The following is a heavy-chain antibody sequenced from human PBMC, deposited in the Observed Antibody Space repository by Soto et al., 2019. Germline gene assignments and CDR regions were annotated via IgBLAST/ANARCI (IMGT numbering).Heavy chain of an antibody. Sequence: QVQLQESGPGLVKPSETLSLTCRVSGGSMSGYYWSWIRQAPGKGLEWIGYVYYTGSTTYNPSLQSRVTISVDTSTKQFSMSLRLATAADTAVYFCARSIAVPSSHIDHWGQGIRVTVSS. J-gene: IGHJ4*02. D-gene: IGHD6-6*01. CDR2: VYYTGST. CDR3: ARSIAVPSSHIDH. V-gene: IGHV4-59*01. CDR1: GGSMSGYY.